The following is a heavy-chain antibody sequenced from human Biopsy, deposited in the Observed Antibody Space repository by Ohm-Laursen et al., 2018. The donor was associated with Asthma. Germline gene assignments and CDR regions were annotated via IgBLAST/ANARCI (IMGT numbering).Heavy chain of an antibody. CDR2: ISSSSSTR. J-gene: IGHJ4*02. CDR3: ARFKRGYSYGYAGVFDY. Sequence: SLRLSCAASGFTFSSYSMNWVRQAPGKGLEWVSYISSSSSTRYYAGSVKGRFTISRDNAKNSLYLQMNSLRDEDTAVYYCARFKRGYSYGYAGVFDYWGQGTLVTVSS. V-gene: IGHV3-48*02. D-gene: IGHD5-18*01. CDR1: GFTFSSYS.